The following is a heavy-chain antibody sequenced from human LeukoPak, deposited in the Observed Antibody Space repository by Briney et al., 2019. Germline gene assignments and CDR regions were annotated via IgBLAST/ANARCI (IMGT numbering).Heavy chain of an antibody. CDR3: AKGTKIAVAGTPFDY. J-gene: IGHJ4*02. Sequence: ASVKVSCKASGYTFTSYGISWVRQATGQGLDWMGWISAYNGNTNYAEKLQGRVTMTTDTSTSTAYMELRSLRSDDTAVYYCAKGTKIAVAGTPFDYWGQGTLVTVSS. D-gene: IGHD6-19*01. CDR1: GYTFTSYG. CDR2: ISAYNGNT. V-gene: IGHV1-18*01.